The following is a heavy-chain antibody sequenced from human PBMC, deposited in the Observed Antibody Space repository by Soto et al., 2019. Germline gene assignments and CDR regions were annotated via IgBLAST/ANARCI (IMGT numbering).Heavy chain of an antibody. J-gene: IGHJ4*02. V-gene: IGHV4-59*01. CDR2: IYYSGST. D-gene: IGHD2-15*01. CDR3: ASGGSCYSRYCYFDY. CDR1: GGSISSYY. Sequence: SETLSLTCTVSGGSISSYYWIWIRQPPGKGLEWIGYIYYSGSTNYNPSLKSRVTISVDTSKNQFSLKLSSVTAADTAVYYCASGGSCYSRYCYFDYWGQGTLVTVSS.